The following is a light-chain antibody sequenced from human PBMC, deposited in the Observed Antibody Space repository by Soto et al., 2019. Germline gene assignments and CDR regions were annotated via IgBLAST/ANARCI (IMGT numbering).Light chain of an antibody. CDR1: QSVSSKY. J-gene: IGKJ3*01. CDR3: QQYGSSLFT. CDR2: GTS. Sequence: DIVLTQSPGTLSLSPGERATLSCRASQSVSSKYLAWYQQKPGHPPRVLIYGTSIRATGIPERFSGGGSGTDFTLTITRLESEDFAVYYCQQYGSSLFTFGPGTKVDFK. V-gene: IGKV3-20*01.